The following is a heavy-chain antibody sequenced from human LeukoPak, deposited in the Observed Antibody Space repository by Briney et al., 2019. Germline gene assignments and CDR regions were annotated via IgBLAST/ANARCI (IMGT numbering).Heavy chain of an antibody. CDR1: GFTFSSYG. V-gene: IGHV3-30*02. CDR2: IRYDGSNK. CDR3: ARWGITIFGVEDY. Sequence: AGGSLRLSCAASGFTFSSYGMHWVRQAPGKGLEWVAFIRYDGSNKYYADSVKGRFTISRDNAKNSLYLQMNSLRAEDTAVYYCARWGITIFGVEDYWGQGTLVTVSS. D-gene: IGHD3-3*01. J-gene: IGHJ4*02.